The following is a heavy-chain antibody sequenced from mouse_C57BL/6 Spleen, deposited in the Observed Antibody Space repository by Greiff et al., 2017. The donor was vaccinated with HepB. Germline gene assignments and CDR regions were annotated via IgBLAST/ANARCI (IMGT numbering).Heavy chain of an antibody. J-gene: IGHJ3*01. CDR1: SFNIKDDY. V-gene: IGHV14-4*01. CDR2: IDPENGDT. CDR3: TSGRRGAWFAY. Sequence: EVQLQQSGAELVRPGASVKLSCTASSFNIKDDYMHWVKQRPEQGLEWIGWIDPENGDTEYASKFQGKATITADTSSNTAYLQLSSLTSEDTAVYYCTSGRRGAWFAYWGQGTLVTVSA.